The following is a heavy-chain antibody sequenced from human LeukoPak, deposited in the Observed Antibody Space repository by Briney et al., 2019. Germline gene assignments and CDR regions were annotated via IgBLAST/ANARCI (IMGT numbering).Heavy chain of an antibody. CDR1: GFTFSNYW. Sequence: GGSLRLSCAASGFTFSNYWMHWVRQAPGKGLEWVAVISYDGSNKYYADSVKGRFTISRDNSKNTLYLQMNSLRAEDTAVYYCASTYYFDYWGQGTLVTVSS. V-gene: IGHV3-30*03. J-gene: IGHJ4*02. CDR3: ASTYYFDY. CDR2: ISYDGSNK.